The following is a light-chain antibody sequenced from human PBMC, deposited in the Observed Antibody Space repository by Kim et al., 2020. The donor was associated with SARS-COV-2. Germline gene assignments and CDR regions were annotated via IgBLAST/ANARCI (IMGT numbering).Light chain of an antibody. V-gene: IGKV1-39*01. CDR1: QSISIY. J-gene: IGKJ4*01. Sequence: ASVGDRVTITCRASQSISIYLHWYQQKPGRAPKLLIYAASSLQSGAPSRFSGSGSGTDFTLTISSLQREDFATYYCQQGYSSPLTFGGGTKVESK. CDR2: AAS. CDR3: QQGYSSPLT.